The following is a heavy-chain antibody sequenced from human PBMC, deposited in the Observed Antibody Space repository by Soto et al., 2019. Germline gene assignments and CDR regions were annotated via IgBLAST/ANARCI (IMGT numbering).Heavy chain of an antibody. J-gene: IGHJ4*02. CDR1: GFTFSSYA. V-gene: IGHV3-23*01. D-gene: IGHD6-6*01. CDR3: SRAARPKESPHH. CDR2: ISGSGGST. Sequence: PGGSLRLSCAASGFTFSSYALSSVRQAPGKGLEWVSAISGSGGSTYYADSVKGRFTISRDNSKNTLYLQMNSLRAEDTAVYYCSRAARPKESPHHRGQGTLVTVSS.